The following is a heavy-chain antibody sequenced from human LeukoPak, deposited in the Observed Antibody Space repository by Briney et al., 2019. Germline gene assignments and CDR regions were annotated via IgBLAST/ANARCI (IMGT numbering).Heavy chain of an antibody. Sequence: SETLSLTCSVSGASINNYYWTWIRQPPGKGLEWIGYVYHTGASGYHPSLKSRVAMSLDTSKNQFSLKLSSVTAADTAVYYCARPYYYDSRIDPWGQGTLVTVSS. J-gene: IGHJ5*02. D-gene: IGHD3-22*01. CDR3: ARPYYYDSRIDP. CDR2: VYHTGAS. V-gene: IGHV4-59*08. CDR1: GASINNYY.